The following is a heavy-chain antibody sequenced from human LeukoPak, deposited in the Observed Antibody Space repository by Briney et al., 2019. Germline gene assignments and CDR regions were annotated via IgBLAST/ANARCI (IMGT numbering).Heavy chain of an antibody. CDR1: GGSISSSGYY. D-gene: IGHD3-10*01. V-gene: IGHV4-39*07. J-gene: IGHJ5*01. CDR2: IDYSGST. CDR3: ARSRQASGLFNS. Sequence: SETLSLTCTVSGGSISSSGYYWGWIRQPPGKGLEWMGSIDYSGSTYYIPSLKSRLTISLGTSKNQFSLKLSSVTAADTAVYYCARSRQASGLFNSWGQGTLVVVSS.